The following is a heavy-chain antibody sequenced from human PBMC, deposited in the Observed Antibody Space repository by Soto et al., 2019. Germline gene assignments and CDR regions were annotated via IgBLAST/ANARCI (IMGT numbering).Heavy chain of an antibody. Sequence: QVQLQQWGAGLLKPSETLSLTCAVYGGSFSGYYWSWIRQPPGKGLEWSGEINHSGSTNYNPSLKSRVTISVDTSKNQFSLKLSSVTAADTAVYYCARGQSHYSRRYNWFDPWGQGTLVTVSS. CDR1: GGSFSGYY. CDR3: ARGQSHYSRRYNWFDP. D-gene: IGHD4-4*01. V-gene: IGHV4-34*01. CDR2: INHSGST. J-gene: IGHJ5*02.